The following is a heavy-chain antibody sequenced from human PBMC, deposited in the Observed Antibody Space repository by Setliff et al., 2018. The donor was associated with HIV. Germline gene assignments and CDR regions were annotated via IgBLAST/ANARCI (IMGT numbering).Heavy chain of an antibody. Sequence: SVKVSCKASGGTYSTYAMNWVRQAPGQGLEWMGQIIPILEITSYAQKFQGRLTLTADESTTTMYMELSSLRSDDTAVYYCAGPRGDEAFDIWGQGTMVTVSS. CDR2: IIPILEIT. D-gene: IGHD3-10*01. J-gene: IGHJ3*02. CDR3: AGPRGDEAFDI. CDR1: GGTYSTYA. V-gene: IGHV1-69*10.